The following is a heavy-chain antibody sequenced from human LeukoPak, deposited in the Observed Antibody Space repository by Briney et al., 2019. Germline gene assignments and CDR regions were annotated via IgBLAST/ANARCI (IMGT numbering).Heavy chain of an antibody. CDR2: INAGNGNT. Sequence: ASVKVSCKASGYTFTNYAIHWVRQAPGQRLEWMGWINAGNGNTEYSQKFQGRVTITSDTSASTAFMELSSLTSEDTAVYYCARESNYYCFDFWGQGTLATVSS. V-gene: IGHV1-3*01. J-gene: IGHJ4*02. CDR1: GYTFTNYA. D-gene: IGHD4/OR15-4a*01. CDR3: ARESNYYCFDF.